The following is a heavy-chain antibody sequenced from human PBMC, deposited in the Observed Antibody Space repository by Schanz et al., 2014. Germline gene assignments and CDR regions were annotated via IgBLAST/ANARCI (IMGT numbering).Heavy chain of an antibody. CDR1: GFTLSDYY. J-gene: IGHJ5*02. D-gene: IGHD2-2*01. Sequence: QVQLVQSGAEVRNPGASVKVSCEASGFTLSDYYIHWVRQAPGQGLEWMGWVNPKSGATDYARKLQGRVTLTRDTSLNTAYMEVTSLTSQDTAVYYCARVSGGVDYCSRVSCYTFDLWGQGTLLTVSS. CDR3: ARVSGGVDYCSRVSCYTFDL. CDR2: VNPKSGAT. V-gene: IGHV1-2*02.